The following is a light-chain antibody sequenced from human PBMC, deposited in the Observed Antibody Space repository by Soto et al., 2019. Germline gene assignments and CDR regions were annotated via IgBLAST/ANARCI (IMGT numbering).Light chain of an antibody. J-gene: IGKJ1*01. CDR3: QQYGSSGT. Sequence: VLTQSPGILSLSPGELHTLSCRASQSVSNNYLAWYQQKPGQAPRLLIYGASNRATGIPDRFSGSGSGTDFTLTISRLEPEDFAVYYCQQYGSSGTFGQGTKVDIK. V-gene: IGKV3-20*01. CDR1: QSVSNNY. CDR2: GAS.